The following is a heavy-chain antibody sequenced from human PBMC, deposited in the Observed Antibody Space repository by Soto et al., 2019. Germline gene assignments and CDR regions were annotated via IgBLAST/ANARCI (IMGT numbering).Heavy chain of an antibody. Sequence: SETLSLTCAVYGVSFSGYYWSWIRQPPGKGLEWIGEINHSGSTNYNPSLKSRVTISVDTSKNQFSLKLSSVTAADTAVYYCARGLADDAFDIWGQGTMVTVSS. J-gene: IGHJ3*02. CDR2: INHSGST. CDR1: GVSFSGYY. V-gene: IGHV4-34*01. CDR3: ARGLADDAFDI.